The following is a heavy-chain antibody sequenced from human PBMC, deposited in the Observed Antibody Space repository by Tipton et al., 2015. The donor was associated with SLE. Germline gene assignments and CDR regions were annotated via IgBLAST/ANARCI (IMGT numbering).Heavy chain of an antibody. CDR1: GGSLSGYY. CDR2: INHSGST. CDR3: ARGRLWFGEAWFDY. D-gene: IGHD3-10*01. V-gene: IGHV4-34*01. Sequence: TLSLTCAVYGGSLSGYYWSWFRQPPGKVLEWIGEINHSGSTNYNPSLKSRVTISVDTSQNQISLKLGSVTATDTAVYYCARGRLWFGEAWFDYWGQGTLVTVSS. J-gene: IGHJ4*02.